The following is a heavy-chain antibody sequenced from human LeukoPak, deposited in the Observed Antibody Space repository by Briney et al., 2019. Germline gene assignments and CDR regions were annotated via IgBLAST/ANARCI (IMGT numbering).Heavy chain of an antibody. CDR1: GFDFSAFG. J-gene: IGHJ5*01. CDR2: IWVDGTNE. CDR3: ARDFGQRLVQNWFDF. D-gene: IGHD6-6*01. V-gene: IGHV3-33*01. Sequence: GGSLRLSCAASGFDFSAFGFHWVRQTPGKGLEWLAVIWVDGTNEEYAESVRGRFTISRDNSKNTLYLQIDSLRADDTAVYYCARDFGQRLVQNWFDFWGQGTLVTVSS.